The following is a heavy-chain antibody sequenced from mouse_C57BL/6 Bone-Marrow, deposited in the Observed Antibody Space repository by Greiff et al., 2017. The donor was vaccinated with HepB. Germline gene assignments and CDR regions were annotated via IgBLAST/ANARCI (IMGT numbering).Heavy chain of an antibody. CDR1: GYTFTSYW. CDR2: IDPSDSYT. CDR3: ARLPFHFITTVRDYYAMDY. J-gene: IGHJ4*01. V-gene: IGHV1-69*01. Sequence: QVQLQQPGAELVMPGASVKLSCKASGYTFTSYWMHWVKQRPGQGLEWIGEIDPSDSYTNYNQKFKGKSTLTVDKSSSTAYMQLSSLTSEDSAVYYCARLPFHFITTVRDYYAMDYWGQGTSVTVSS. D-gene: IGHD1-2*01.